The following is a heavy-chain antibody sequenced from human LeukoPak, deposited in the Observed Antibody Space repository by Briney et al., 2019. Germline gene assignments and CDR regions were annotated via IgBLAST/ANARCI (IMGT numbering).Heavy chain of an antibody. J-gene: IGHJ3*02. CDR2: INPGDSDT. D-gene: IGHD1-1*01. Sequence: KVGESLKISCKASGYTFTSYWIGWVRQMPGKGLEWMAIINPGDSDTRYSPSFQGQVTISADKSISTAYLQWSSLKASDTAMYYCARDWKDPAAFDIWGRGTMVTVSS. CDR1: GYTFTSYW. CDR3: ARDWKDPAAFDI. V-gene: IGHV5-51*01.